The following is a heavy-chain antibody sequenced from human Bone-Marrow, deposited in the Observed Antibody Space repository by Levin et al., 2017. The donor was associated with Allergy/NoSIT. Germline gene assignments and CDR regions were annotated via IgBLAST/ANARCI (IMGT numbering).Heavy chain of an antibody. Sequence: PSQTLSLTCNVAGGSIGSYYWSWIRQPPGKGLEWIGYSYYSGSPNYNPSLKSRVTISVDTSKNQFSLKMSSVTAADTALYYCARHGGSYSFDYWGQGTLVTVSS. V-gene: IGHV4-59*08. CDR1: GGSIGSYY. CDR3: ARHGGSYSFDY. CDR2: SYYSGSP. J-gene: IGHJ4*02. D-gene: IGHD1-26*01.